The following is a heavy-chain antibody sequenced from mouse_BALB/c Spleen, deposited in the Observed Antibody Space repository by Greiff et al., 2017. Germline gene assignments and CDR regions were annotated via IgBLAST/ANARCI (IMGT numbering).Heavy chain of an antibody. CDR3: ARKGTTVGYFDV. Sequence: LQESGAELVRPGTSVKVSCKASGYAFTNYLIEWVKQRPGQGLEWIGVINPGSGGTNYNEKFKGKATLTADKSSSTAYMQLSSQTSDDSAVYFCARKGTTVGYFDVWGAGTTVTVSS. J-gene: IGHJ1*01. CDR1: GYAFTNYL. CDR2: INPGSGGT. V-gene: IGHV1-54*01. D-gene: IGHD1-1*01.